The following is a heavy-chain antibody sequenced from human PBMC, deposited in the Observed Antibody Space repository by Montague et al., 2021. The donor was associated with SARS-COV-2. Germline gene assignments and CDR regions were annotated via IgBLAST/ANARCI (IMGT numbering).Heavy chain of an antibody. CDR3: ARDGRRTTVTPRGVITLHYFDY. D-gene: IGHD4-17*01. J-gene: IGHJ4*02. V-gene: IGHV4-31*03. CDR1: GGSISSGGYY. Sequence: TLSLTCTVSGGSISSGGYYWSWIRQHPGRGLEWIGYIYYSGSTYYNPSLKSRVTLSVDTSKNQFSLKLSSVTAADTAVYYCARDGRRTTVTPRGVITLHYFDYWGQGTLVTVSS. CDR2: IYYSGST.